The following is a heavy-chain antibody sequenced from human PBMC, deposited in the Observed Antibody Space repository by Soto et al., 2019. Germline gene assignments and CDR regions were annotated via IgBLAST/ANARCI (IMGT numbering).Heavy chain of an antibody. V-gene: IGHV1-69*13. CDR3: ARSNRAYYYVLNWFDP. CDR1: GGTFSSYA. D-gene: IGHD3-10*02. J-gene: IGHJ5*02. Sequence: ASVKVSCKASGGTFSSYAISWVRQAPGQGLEWMGGIIPIFGTANYAQKFQGRVTITADESTSTAYMELSSLRSEDTAVYYCARSNRAYYYVLNWFDPWGQGTLVTVSS. CDR2: IIPIFGTA.